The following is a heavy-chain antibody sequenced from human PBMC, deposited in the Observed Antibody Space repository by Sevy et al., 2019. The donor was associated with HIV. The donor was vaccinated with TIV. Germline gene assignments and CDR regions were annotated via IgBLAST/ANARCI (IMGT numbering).Heavy chain of an antibody. J-gene: IGHJ4*02. CDR3: ARAGPSYCSGGSCYVGLDY. CDR1: GFTFSSYG. D-gene: IGHD2-15*01. CDR2: IWYDGSNK. Sequence: GGSLRLSCAASGFTFSSYGMHWVRQAPGKGLEWVAVIWYDGSNKYYADSVKGRFTISRDNSKNTLYLQMNSLRAEDTAVYYWARAGPSYCSGGSCYVGLDYWGQGTLVTVSS. V-gene: IGHV3-33*01.